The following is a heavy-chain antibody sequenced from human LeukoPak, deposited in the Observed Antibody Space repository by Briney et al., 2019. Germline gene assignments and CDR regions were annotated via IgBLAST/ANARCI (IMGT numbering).Heavy chain of an antibody. V-gene: IGHV4-34*01. CDR2: INHSGST. CDR3: ASLNDFGYYFDY. Sequence: PGXGLECIGEINHSGSTNYNPSLKSRVTISVDTSKNQFSLKLSSVTAADTAVYYCASLNDFGYYFDYWGQGTLVTVSS. D-gene: IGHD3-3*01. J-gene: IGHJ4*02.